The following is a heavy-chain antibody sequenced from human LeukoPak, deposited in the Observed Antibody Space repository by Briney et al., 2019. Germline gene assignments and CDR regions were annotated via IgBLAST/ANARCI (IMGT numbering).Heavy chain of an antibody. CDR1: GGSISSYY. CDR2: IYYSGST. J-gene: IGHJ6*03. Sequence: PSETLSLTCTVSGGSISSYYWSWIRQPPGKGLEWIGYIYYSGSTNYNPSPKSRVTISVDTSKNQFSLKLSSVTAADTAVYYCARVGVHYNVYYYMDVWGKGTTVTVSS. CDR3: ARVGVHYNVYYYMDV. D-gene: IGHD3-16*01. V-gene: IGHV4-59*01.